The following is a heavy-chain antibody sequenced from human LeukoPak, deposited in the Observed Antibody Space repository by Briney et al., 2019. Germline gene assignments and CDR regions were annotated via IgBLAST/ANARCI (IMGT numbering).Heavy chain of an antibody. D-gene: IGHD2-2*01. V-gene: IGHV4-34*01. Sequence: SETLSLTCAVYGGSFSGYYWSWIRQPPGKGLEWIGEINHSGSTNYNPSLRSRVTISVDTSKNQFSLKLSSVTAADTAVYYCARGTSVFRTPHFDYWGQGTLVTVSS. CDR2: INHSGST. CDR1: GGSFSGYY. J-gene: IGHJ4*02. CDR3: ARGTSVFRTPHFDY.